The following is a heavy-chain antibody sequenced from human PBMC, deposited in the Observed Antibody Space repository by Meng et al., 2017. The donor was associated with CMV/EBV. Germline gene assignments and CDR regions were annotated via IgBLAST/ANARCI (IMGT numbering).Heavy chain of an antibody. CDR1: GGSISSYY. Sequence: QLQLQGRGPGLVKPSELLSLACTVSGGSISSYYWSWIRQPAGKVLEWIGRIYTSGSTNYYPSLKSRVTMSVDTSKNQFSLKLSSVTAADTAVYYCARDLMNCSSTSCANWFDPWGQGTLVTVSS. V-gene: IGHV4-4*07. D-gene: IGHD2-2*01. J-gene: IGHJ5*02. CDR3: ARDLMNCSSTSCANWFDP. CDR2: IYTSGST.